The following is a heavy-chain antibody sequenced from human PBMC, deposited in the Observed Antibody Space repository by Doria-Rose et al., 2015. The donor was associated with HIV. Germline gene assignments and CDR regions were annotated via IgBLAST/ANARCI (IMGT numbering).Heavy chain of an antibody. CDR2: IFSDDER. CDR3: ARIKSSRWFHKYYFDF. V-gene: IGHV2-26*01. CDR1: GVSLSSPGMG. D-gene: IGHD6-13*01. J-gene: IGHJ4*02. Sequence: QVALKESGPVLVKPSETLTLTCTVSGVSLSSPGMGVSWIRQPPGKALEWLANIFSDDERSYKTSLKSRLTISRGTSKSQAVLTMTDMGPVDTATYYCARIKSSRWFHKYYFDFWGQGTLVIVSA.